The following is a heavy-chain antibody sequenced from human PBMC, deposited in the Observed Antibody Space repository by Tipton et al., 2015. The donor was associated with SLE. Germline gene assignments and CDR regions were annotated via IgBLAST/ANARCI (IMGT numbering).Heavy chain of an antibody. V-gene: IGHV4-61*09. Sequence: TLSLTCTVSGGSISSGSYYWSWIRQPAGKGLEWIGHIYTSGGTNYNPSLKSRVTISVDTSKNQFSLKLSSVTAADTAGYYCARVLTSSSWYGSGAFDIWGQGTMVTVSS. CDR2: IYTSGGT. J-gene: IGHJ3*02. CDR1: GGSISSGSYY. CDR3: ARVLTSSSWYGSGAFDI. D-gene: IGHD6-13*01.